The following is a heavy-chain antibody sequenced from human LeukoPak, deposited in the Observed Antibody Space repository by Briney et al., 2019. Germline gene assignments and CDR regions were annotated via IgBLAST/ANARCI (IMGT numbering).Heavy chain of an antibody. Sequence: ASVKVSCKASGYTFTSYDINWVRQATGQGLEWMGWINPNSGGTNYAQKFQGRVTMTRDTSISTAYMELSRLRSDDTAVYYCARGSRTNVVVPAAPGYWGQGTLVTVSS. CDR1: GYTFTSYD. V-gene: IGHV1-2*02. J-gene: IGHJ4*02. D-gene: IGHD2-2*01. CDR2: INPNSGGT. CDR3: ARGSRTNVVVPAAPGY.